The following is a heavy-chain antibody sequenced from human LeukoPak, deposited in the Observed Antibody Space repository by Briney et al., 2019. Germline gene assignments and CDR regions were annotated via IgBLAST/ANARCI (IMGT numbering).Heavy chain of an antibody. CDR1: GFTFSNYA. CDR3: ARVADSAGFDY. D-gene: IGHD6-13*01. CDR2: ILGSGDST. V-gene: IGHV3-23*01. J-gene: IGHJ4*02. Sequence: GSLRLSCAASGFTFSNYAMSWVCQAPGKGLEWVSGILGSGDSTYYADSVKGRFTISRDNSKNILYLQMNGLRAEDTAVYYCARVADSAGFDYWGQGTLVTVSS.